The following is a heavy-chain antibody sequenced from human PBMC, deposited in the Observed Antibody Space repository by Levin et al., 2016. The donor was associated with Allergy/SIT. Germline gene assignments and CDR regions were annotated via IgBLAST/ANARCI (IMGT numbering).Heavy chain of an antibody. Sequence: VRQAPGKGLEWVSAISGSGGSTYYADSVKGRFTISRDNSKNTLYLQMNSLRAEDTAVYYCAKEPNYDILTGPFDYWGQGTLVTVSS. CDR2: ISGSGGST. CDR3: AKEPNYDILTGPFDY. J-gene: IGHJ4*02. D-gene: IGHD3-9*01. V-gene: IGHV3-23*01.